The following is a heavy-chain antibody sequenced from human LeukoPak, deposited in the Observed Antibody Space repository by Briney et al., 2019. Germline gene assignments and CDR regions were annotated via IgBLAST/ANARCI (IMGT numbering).Heavy chain of an antibody. D-gene: IGHD6-19*01. CDR1: GFTFSSYA. CDR2: ISSTGSCM. J-gene: IGHJ4*02. V-gene: IGHV3-21*01. CDR3: ARDVAAGAFDY. Sequence: GGSLRLSCAASGFTFSSYAMNWVRQAPGKGLEWVSSISSTGSCMSYADSVKGRFTISRDNAKNSLYLQVSSLRAEDTAVYYCARDVAAGAFDYWGQGTLVTVSS.